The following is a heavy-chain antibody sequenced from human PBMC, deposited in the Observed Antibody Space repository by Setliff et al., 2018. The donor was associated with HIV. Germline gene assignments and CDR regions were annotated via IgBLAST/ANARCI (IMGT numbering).Heavy chain of an antibody. CDR2: ISSSSSTI. V-gene: IGHV3-48*01. J-gene: IGHJ4*02. Sequence: GGSLRLSCAASGFTFSSHSMNWVRQAPGKGLEWVSYISSSSSTIYYADSVKGRFTISRDNAKNSLYLQMNSLRAEDTAVYYCARESGGARGYSYGFVDYWGQGTLVTVSS. CDR1: GFTFSSHS. CDR3: ARESGGARGYSYGFVDY. D-gene: IGHD5-18*01.